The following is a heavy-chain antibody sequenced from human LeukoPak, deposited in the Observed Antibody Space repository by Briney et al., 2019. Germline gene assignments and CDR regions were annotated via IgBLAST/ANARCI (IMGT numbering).Heavy chain of an antibody. CDR3: ARDSVVFGSWYGAFDI. CDR1: GFTFSSYA. Sequence: GGSLRLSCAASGFTFSSYAMHWVRQAPGKGLEWVAVISYDGSNKYYADSVKGRFTISRDNSKTTLYLQMNSLRAEDTAVYYCARDSVVFGSWYGAFDIWGQGTMVTVSS. CDR2: ISYDGSNK. J-gene: IGHJ3*02. V-gene: IGHV3-30*04. D-gene: IGHD6-13*01.